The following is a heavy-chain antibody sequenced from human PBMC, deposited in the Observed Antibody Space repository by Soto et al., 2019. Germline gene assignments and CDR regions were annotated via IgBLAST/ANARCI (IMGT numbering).Heavy chain of an antibody. J-gene: IGHJ4*02. CDR2: IIPMFGTP. CDR3: ATSEGRDGYSFDY. V-gene: IGHV1-69*13. D-gene: IGHD5-12*01. CDR1: GVTFNGQV. Sequence: ASVKVACKASGVTFNGQVMSRVRLAPGQGLEWMGGIIPMFGTPHYAEKFQDRVTITADESPGTAYLELSSLTSEDTAVYYCATSEGRDGYSFDYWGPGTLDTVSS.